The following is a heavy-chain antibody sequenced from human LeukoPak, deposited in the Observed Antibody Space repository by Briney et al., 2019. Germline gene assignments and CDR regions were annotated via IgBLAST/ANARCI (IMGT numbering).Heavy chain of an antibody. CDR3: ARVAVAGAPFDY. CDR1: GFTFSSYK. Sequence: GSLRLSCAASGFTFSSYKMNWVRQAPGKGLEWVSYISSSGSTIYYADSVKGRFTISRDNAKNSLYLQMNSLRAEDTAVYYCARVAVAGAPFDYWGQGTLVTVSS. V-gene: IGHV3-48*03. J-gene: IGHJ4*02. CDR2: ISSSGSTI. D-gene: IGHD6-19*01.